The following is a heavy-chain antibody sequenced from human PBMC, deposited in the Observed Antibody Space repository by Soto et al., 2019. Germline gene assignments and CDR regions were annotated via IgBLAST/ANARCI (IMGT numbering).Heavy chain of an antibody. CDR3: AAGIVVVPAAWAYYYGMDV. D-gene: IGHD2-2*01. J-gene: IGHJ6*02. CDR2: IDPGDSDT. CDR1: GYTFTSYW. V-gene: IGHV5-51*01. Sequence: ESLQISCKGSGYTFTSYWIGWVRQMPGKGLEWMGIIDPGDSDTRYSPSFQGQVTISADKSISTAYLQWSSLKASDTAMYYCAAGIVVVPAAWAYYYGMDVWGQGTTVTVSS.